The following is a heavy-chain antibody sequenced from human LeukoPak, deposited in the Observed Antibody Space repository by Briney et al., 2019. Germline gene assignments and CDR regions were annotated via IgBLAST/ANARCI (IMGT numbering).Heavy chain of an antibody. D-gene: IGHD6-19*01. CDR2: INTISGGT. V-gene: IGHV1-2*02. CDR1: GYTFTSYG. J-gene: IGHJ4*02. Sequence: ASVKVSCKASGYTFTSYGISWVRQAPGQGLEWMGWINTISGGTNYAQKFQGRVTMTRDTSNSTAYMELSRLTSDDTAVYYCARGREVAGTVAYWGQGTLVTVSS. CDR3: ARGREVAGTVAY.